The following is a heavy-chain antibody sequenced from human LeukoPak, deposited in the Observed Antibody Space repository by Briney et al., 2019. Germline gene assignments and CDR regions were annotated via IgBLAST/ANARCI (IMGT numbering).Heavy chain of an antibody. V-gene: IGHV4-59*01. D-gene: IGHD1-26*01. CDR3: ARDSIVGATLVAFDI. CDR2: IYYSGST. CDR1: GGSISSYY. Sequence: SETPSLTCTVSGGSISSYYWSWIRQPPGKGLEWIGYIYYSGSTNYNPSLKSRVTISVDTSKNQSSLKLSSVTAADTAVYYCARDSIVGATLVAFDIWGQGTMVTVSS. J-gene: IGHJ3*02.